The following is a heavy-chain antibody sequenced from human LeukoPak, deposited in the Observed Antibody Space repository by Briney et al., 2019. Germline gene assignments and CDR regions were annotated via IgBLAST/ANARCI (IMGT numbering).Heavy chain of an antibody. J-gene: IGHJ4*02. Sequence: GGSLRLSCAASGFTFSSYAMSWVRQAPGKGLEWVSGSGSGGSTYYADSVKGRFTISRDNSKGTLYLQMSSLRVEDTAVYYCAKSLATGWYVNEYWGQGTLVTVSS. CDR3: AKSLATGWYVNEY. V-gene: IGHV3-23*01. CDR1: GFTFSSYA. D-gene: IGHD6-19*01. CDR2: SGSGGST.